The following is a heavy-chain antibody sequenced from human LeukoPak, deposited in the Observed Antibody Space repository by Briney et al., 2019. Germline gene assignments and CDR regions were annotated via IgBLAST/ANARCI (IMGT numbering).Heavy chain of an antibody. CDR1: GYTFTSYA. CDR3: ARARPYCSSTSCPLYYFDY. V-gene: IGHV1-3*01. CDR2: INAGNGNT. J-gene: IGHJ4*02. D-gene: IGHD2-2*01. Sequence: ASVKVSCKASGYTFTSYAMHWVRQAPGLRLEWMGWINAGNGNTKYSQKFQGRVTITRDTSASTAYMELSSLRSEDTAVYYCARARPYCSSTSCPLYYFDYWGQGTLVTVSS.